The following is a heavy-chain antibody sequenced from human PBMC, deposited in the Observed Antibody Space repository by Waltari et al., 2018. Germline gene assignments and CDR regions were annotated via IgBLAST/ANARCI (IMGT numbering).Heavy chain of an antibody. CDR2: MQYRGST. Sequence: QLQLQESGPGLVKPSETLSLTCTVSGGSISTNYNWAWIRQPPGKGLEWMGNMQYRGSTFYNPSLESGVTIALDTWKNQFSLRLRSVGAADTAVYFCGRIAFGDEGGYFQYWGQGTLVTVSS. V-gene: IGHV4-39*01. CDR3: GRIAFGDEGGYFQY. D-gene: IGHD4-17*01. J-gene: IGHJ1*01. CDR1: GGSISTNYN.